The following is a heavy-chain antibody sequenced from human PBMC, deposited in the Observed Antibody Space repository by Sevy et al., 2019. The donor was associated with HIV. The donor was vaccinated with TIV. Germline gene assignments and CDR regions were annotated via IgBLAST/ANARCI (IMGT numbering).Heavy chain of an antibody. CDR2: ISAYNGNT. D-gene: IGHD3-22*01. V-gene: IGHV1-18*04. CDR1: GYTFTSYG. Sequence: AAVKVSCKASGYTFTSYGISWVRQAPGQGLEWMGWISAYNGNTNYAQKLQGRVTMTTDTSTSTAYMELRSLRSDDTVVYYCAIVSLYDSSGYYYNFDYWGQGTLVTVSS. CDR3: AIVSLYDSSGYYYNFDY. J-gene: IGHJ4*02.